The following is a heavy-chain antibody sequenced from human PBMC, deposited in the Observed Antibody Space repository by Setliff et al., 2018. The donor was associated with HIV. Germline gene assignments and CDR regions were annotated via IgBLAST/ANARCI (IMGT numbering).Heavy chain of an antibody. V-gene: IGHV3-74*01. CDR2: VDTDGSGT. CDR1: GFTLKNTW. CDR3: ARDGGVRYFDWSNSYYFDY. Sequence: GSLRLSCSASGFTLKNTWMHWVRQAPGKGLMWVARVDTDGSGTSYADSVKGRLTISRDNAKNSLYLQMNSLRAEDTAVYYCARDGGVRYFDWSNSYYFDYWGQGTLVTVSS. D-gene: IGHD3-9*01. J-gene: IGHJ4*02.